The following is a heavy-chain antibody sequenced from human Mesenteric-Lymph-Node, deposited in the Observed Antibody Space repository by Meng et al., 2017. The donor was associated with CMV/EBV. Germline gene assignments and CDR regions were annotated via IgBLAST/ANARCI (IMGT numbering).Heavy chain of an antibody. J-gene: IGHJ5*02. Sequence: SETLSLTCAVYGGSFSGYYWSWIRQPPGKGLEWIGEINHSGSTNYNPSLKSRVTISVDTAKNQFSLKLSSVTAADTAVYYCAWIYDYGGWFDPWGQGTLVTVSS. CDR2: INHSGST. D-gene: IGHD4-23*01. CDR3: AWIYDYGGWFDP. CDR1: GGSFSGYY. V-gene: IGHV4-34*01.